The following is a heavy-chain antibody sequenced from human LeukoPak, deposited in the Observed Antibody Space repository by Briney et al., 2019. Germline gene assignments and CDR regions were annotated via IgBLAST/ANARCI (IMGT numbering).Heavy chain of an antibody. J-gene: IGHJ6*03. CDR2: ISGSRSYT. D-gene: IGHD2-2*01. Sequence: GGSLRLSCAASRFTFDEYGMSWVRQAPGKGLEWVSAISGSRSYTYYADSVKGRFTISRDNSKNTLYLQMNSLRAEDTAVYYCARDRVEYCSSTSCFGRRGYYMDVWGKGTTGTISS. CDR1: RFTFDEYG. V-gene: IGHV3-23*01. CDR3: ARDRVEYCSSTSCFGRRGYYMDV.